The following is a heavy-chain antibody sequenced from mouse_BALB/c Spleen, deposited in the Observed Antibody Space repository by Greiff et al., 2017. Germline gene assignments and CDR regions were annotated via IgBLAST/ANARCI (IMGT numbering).Heavy chain of an antibody. Sequence: QVQLQQPGAELVKPGASVKLSCKASGYTFTSYWMHWVKQRPGQGLEWIGEINPSNGRTNYNEKFKSKATLTVDKSSSTAYMQLSSLTSEDSAVYYCARKCNYLYFDYWGQGTTLTVSS. J-gene: IGHJ2*01. CDR2: INPSNGRT. CDR1: GYTFTSYW. D-gene: IGHD2-1*01. CDR3: ARKCNYLYFDY. V-gene: IGHV1S81*02.